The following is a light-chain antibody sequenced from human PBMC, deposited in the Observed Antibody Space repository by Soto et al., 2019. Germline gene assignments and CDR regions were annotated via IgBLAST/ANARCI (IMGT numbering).Light chain of an antibody. CDR1: RSNVGNNA. CDR3: AVWDDSLNGVV. V-gene: IGLV1-36*01. Sequence: QSVLTQPPSVSEAPRQRVTISCSGSRSNVGNNAVNWYQQLPGKAPKLLIYYDDLLPSGVSDRFSGSKSGTSASLAISGLQSEDEADYYCAVWDDSLNGVVFGGGTQLTVL. J-gene: IGLJ3*02. CDR2: YDD.